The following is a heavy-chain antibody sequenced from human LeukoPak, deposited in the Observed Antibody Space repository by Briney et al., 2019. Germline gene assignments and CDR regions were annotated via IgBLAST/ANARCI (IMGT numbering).Heavy chain of an antibody. CDR3: ARERITTVRGRNWFDP. D-gene: IGHD3-10*01. J-gene: IGHJ5*02. V-gene: IGHV1-3*01. Sequence: KFQGRVTITRDTSASTAYMELSSLRSEDTAVYYCARERITTVRGRNWFDPWGQGTLVTVSS.